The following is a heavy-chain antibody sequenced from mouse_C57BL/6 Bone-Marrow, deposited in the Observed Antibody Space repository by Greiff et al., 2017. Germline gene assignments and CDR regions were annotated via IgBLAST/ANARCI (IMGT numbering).Heavy chain of an antibody. V-gene: IGHV1-76*01. Sequence: VQLQQSGAELMKPGASVKLSCKASGYTFTDYYINWVKQRPGQGLEWIARIYPGSGNTYYNEKFKGKATLTAEKSSSTAYMQLSSLTSEDSAVYFCARKRIVADWGQGTLVTVSA. J-gene: IGHJ3*01. CDR1: GYTFTDYY. CDR3: ARKRIVAD. CDR2: IYPGSGNT. D-gene: IGHD2-5*01.